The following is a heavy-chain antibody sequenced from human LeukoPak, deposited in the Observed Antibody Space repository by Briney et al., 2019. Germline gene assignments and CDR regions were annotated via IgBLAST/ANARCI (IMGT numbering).Heavy chain of an antibody. Sequence: SETLSLTCTVSGGSISSYYWSRIRQPPGKGLEWIGYIYYSGSTNYNPSLKSRVTISVDTSKNQFSLKLSSVTAADTAVYYCARARYSSGSWFDPWGQGTLVTVSS. D-gene: IGHD6-25*01. CDR3: ARARYSSGSWFDP. CDR1: GGSISSYY. J-gene: IGHJ5*02. CDR2: IYYSGST. V-gene: IGHV4-59*01.